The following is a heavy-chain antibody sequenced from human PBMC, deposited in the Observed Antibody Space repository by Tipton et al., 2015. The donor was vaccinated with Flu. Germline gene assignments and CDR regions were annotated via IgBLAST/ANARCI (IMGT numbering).Heavy chain of an antibody. CDR2: ISAYNGNT. Sequence: QSGAEVKKPGASVKVSCKASGYTFTSYGISWVRQAPGQGLEWMGWISAYNGNTNYAQKLQGRVTMTTDTSTSTAYMEPRSLRSDDTAVYYCARDQYYYDSSGDAFDIWGQGTMVTVSS. J-gene: IGHJ3*02. CDR1: GYTFTSYG. V-gene: IGHV1-18*01. CDR3: ARDQYYYDSSGDAFDI. D-gene: IGHD3-22*01.